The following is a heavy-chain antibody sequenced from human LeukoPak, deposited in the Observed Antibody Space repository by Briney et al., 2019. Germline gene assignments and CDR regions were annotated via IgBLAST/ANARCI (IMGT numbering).Heavy chain of an antibody. V-gene: IGHV4-31*03. CDR2: IYYSGST. CDR3: ARDTPIAGGYFDY. Sequence: SETLSLTCTVSGGSISSGGYYWSWIRQPPGKGLEWIGYIYYSGSTYYNPSLKSRVTISVDTSKNQFSLKLSSVTAADTAVYYCARDTPIAGGYFDYWGQGTLVTVSS. D-gene: IGHD3-22*01. CDR1: GGSISSGGYY. J-gene: IGHJ4*02.